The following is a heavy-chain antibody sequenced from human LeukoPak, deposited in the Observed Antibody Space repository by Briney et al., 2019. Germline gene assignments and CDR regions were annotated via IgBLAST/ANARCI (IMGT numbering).Heavy chain of an antibody. D-gene: IGHD3-10*02. J-gene: IGHJ6*04. CDR3: AELGITMIGGV. CDR2: INQDGSDK. Sequence: GGSLRLSCVAPGFTLSSYWKSRVRHAPGKGLEWVAHINQDGSDKSYADAVRGRFTISREKHKNSLYLQMKSLRAEDTAVYYCAELGITMIGGVWGKGTTVTISS. V-gene: IGHV3-7*01. CDR1: GFTLSSYW.